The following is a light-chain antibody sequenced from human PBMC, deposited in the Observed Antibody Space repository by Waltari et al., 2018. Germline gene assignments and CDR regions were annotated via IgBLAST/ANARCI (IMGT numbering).Light chain of an antibody. CDR3: QQYGSSVMYT. Sequence: VLTQSPDTLSLSPGERATLSCRASQSLTRRYLAWYQQKPGQAPRLLIHGASNRAAGIPYRFSGSGSGTDFTLTISRLEPEDSAVYYCQQYGSSVMYTFGQGTKLEIK. V-gene: IGKV3-20*01. CDR2: GAS. CDR1: QSLTRRY. J-gene: IGKJ2*01.